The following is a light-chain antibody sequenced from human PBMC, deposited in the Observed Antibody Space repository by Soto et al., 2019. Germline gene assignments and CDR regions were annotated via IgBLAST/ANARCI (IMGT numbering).Light chain of an antibody. CDR2: GAS. V-gene: IGKV3-15*01. Sequence: EIVMTQSPGILSVSSGEGATLSCRASQYVGSSLAWYQQKPGQAPRLLIYGASTRATASPARFSASGPGTDFTLSISSLQSEDFAIYYCHQYHNWPYTFGQGTKLEI. J-gene: IGKJ2*01. CDR3: HQYHNWPYT. CDR1: QYVGSS.